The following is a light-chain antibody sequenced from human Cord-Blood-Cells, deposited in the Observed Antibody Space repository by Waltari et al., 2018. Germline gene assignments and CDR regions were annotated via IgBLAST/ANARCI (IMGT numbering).Light chain of an antibody. Sequence: EIVITQSPGTLSVSPGERATLPCRASQSVSSNLAWYQQKPGQAPRLLIYGASTRATGIPARFSGSGSGTEFTLTISSLQSEDFAVYYCQQYNNWPPYTFGQGTKLEIK. V-gene: IGKV3-15*01. CDR2: GAS. J-gene: IGKJ2*01. CDR3: QQYNNWPPYT. CDR1: QSVSSN.